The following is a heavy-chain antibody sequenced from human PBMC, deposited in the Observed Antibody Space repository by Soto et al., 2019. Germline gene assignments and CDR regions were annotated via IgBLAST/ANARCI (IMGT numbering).Heavy chain of an antibody. CDR3: ARAPKVSGSSQTRPDF. V-gene: IGHV4-34*01. D-gene: IGHD6-6*01. CDR2: SSQSGHT. Sequence: SDTLSLTCSIYSGSFSGYYWSCISQPPGKGLEWIVESSQSGHTNYSPSLKSRVSISIDTSKKQFSLNLADVSAADTAVYYCARAPKVSGSSQTRPDFWGQGTLVT. CDR1: SGSFSGYY. J-gene: IGHJ4*02.